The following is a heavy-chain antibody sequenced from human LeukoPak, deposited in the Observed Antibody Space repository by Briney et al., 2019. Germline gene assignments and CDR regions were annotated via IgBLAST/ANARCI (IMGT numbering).Heavy chain of an antibody. Sequence: PSGTLSLTGAVSGGSISSSNWWSWVRQPPGKGLEWIGEIYHSGSTNYNPSLKSRVTISVDKSKNQFSLKLSSVTAADTAVYYCASWGLSSGYYGAFDYWGQGTLVTVSS. V-gene: IGHV4-4*02. CDR2: IYHSGST. CDR3: ASWGLSSGYYGAFDY. J-gene: IGHJ4*02. D-gene: IGHD3-22*01. CDR1: GGSISSSNW.